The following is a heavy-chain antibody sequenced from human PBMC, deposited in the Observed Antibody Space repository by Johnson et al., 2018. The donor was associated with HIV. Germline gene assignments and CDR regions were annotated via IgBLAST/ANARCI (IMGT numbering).Heavy chain of an antibody. CDR2: ISYDGSNK. D-gene: IGHD3-22*01. V-gene: IGHV3-30-3*01. CDR3: AKDQHYYDSRNGGAFDV. J-gene: IGHJ3*01. CDR1: GFTFSSYA. Sequence: QVLLVESGGGVVRPGESLRLSCAASGFTFSSYAMHWVRQPPGKGLEWVAVISYDGSNKYYADSVKGRFTISRDNSKNTLYLQMNSLRAEDTAVYYCAKDQHYYDSRNGGAFDVWGQGTMVTVSS.